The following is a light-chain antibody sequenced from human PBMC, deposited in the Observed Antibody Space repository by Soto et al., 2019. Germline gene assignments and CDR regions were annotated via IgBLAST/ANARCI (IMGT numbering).Light chain of an antibody. J-gene: IGLJ2*01. Sequence: QPVLTQSPSASASLGASVKLTCTLSSGHSNYAIAWHQQQSAKGPRYLMKLNSDGSHSKGDGIPDRFSGSSSGAQRYLTIPRLQYEDDDDYYWHTWSSALVVFGGGTKLTVL. CDR3: HTWSSALVV. V-gene: IGLV4-69*01. CDR1: SGHSNYA. CDR2: LNSDGSH.